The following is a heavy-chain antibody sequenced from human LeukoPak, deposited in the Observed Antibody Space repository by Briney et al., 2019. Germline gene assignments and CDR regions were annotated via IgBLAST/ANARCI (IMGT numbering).Heavy chain of an antibody. CDR2: ISPSGGST. Sequence: ASVKVSCKASGYTFTSYYMHWVRQAPGQGLEWMGMISPSGGSTSYAQKFQGRVTMTRDTSASTVYMELSSLRSDDTAVYYCAREQVVGTYYLDYWGQGTLVTVSS. CDR1: GYTFTSYY. J-gene: IGHJ4*02. CDR3: AREQVVGTYYLDY. V-gene: IGHV1-46*01. D-gene: IGHD6-6*01.